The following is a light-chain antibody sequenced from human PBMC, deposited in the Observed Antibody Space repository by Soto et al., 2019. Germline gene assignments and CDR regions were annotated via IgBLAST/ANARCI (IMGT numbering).Light chain of an antibody. CDR2: AAS. V-gene: IGKV1-6*01. J-gene: IGKJ1*01. CDR3: LQDYNYPRT. CDR1: QGIGND. Sequence: AIQMTQSPSSLSASVGDRVTITCRARQGIGNDLGWYQQKPGKAPKLLIYAASTLQSGVPSRFSGGGSGTDFTLTISSLQPEDFATYYCLQDYNYPRTFGQGTKVEIK.